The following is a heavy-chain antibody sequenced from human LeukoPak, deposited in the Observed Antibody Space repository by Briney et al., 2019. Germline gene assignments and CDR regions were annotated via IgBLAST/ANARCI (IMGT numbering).Heavy chain of an antibody. CDR3: ARVSVDGGFWSGYYTGSLDWFDP. Sequence: GASVKVSCKASGYTFTSYGISWVRQAPGQGLEWMGWISAYNGNTNYAQKLQGRVTMTTDTSTSTAYMELRSLRSDDTAVYYCARVSVDGGFWSGYYTGSLDWFDPWGQGTLVTVSS. CDR2: ISAYNGNT. J-gene: IGHJ5*02. D-gene: IGHD3-3*01. V-gene: IGHV1-18*01. CDR1: GYTFTSYG.